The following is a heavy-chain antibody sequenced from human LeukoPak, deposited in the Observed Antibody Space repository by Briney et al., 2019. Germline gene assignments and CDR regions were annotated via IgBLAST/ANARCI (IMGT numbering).Heavy chain of an antibody. J-gene: IGHJ4*02. CDR2: ISGSGGST. CDR3: AKEEDIVVVPAATLDY. D-gene: IGHD2-2*01. V-gene: IGHV3-23*01. CDR1: GFTFSSYA. Sequence: GGSLRLSCAASGFTFSSYAMSWVRQAPGKGLEWVSAISGSGGSTYYADSVKGRFTISRDNSKSTLYLQMNSLRAEDTAVYYCAKEEDIVVVPAATLDYWGQGTLVTVSS.